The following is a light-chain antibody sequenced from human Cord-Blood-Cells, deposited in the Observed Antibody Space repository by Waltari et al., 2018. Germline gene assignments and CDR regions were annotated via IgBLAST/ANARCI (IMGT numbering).Light chain of an antibody. V-gene: IGLV2-14*01. CDR2: DGS. J-gene: IGLJ1*01. CDR1: SSDVGGYNY. Sequence: QSALTQPASVSGSPGQSITISCTGTSSDVGGYNYVSWYQQHPGKAPKLMIYDGSNRPSGVSNRLSGSKSGNTASLTISGLQAEDEADYYCSSYTSSSTYVFGTGTKVTVL. CDR3: SSYTSSSTYV.